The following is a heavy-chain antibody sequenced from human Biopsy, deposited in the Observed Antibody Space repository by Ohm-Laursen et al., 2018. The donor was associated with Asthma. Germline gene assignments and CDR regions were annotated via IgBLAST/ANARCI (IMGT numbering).Heavy chain of an antibody. CDR2: ISVYNGNT. Sequence: ASVKASCKPSGYTFSSAGITWVRQAPGQGLEWMGWISVYNGNTKVAQKLQDRVTMITDTSTGTAYMELRSLRSDDTAVYFCARAVDYSHYYGIDVWGQGTTVTVS. CDR3: ARAVDYSHYYGIDV. V-gene: IGHV1-18*01. J-gene: IGHJ6*02. CDR1: GYTFSSAG. D-gene: IGHD3-10*01.